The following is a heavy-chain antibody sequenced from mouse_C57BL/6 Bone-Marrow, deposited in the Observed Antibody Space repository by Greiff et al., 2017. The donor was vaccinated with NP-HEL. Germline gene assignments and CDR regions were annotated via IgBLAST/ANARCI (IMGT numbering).Heavy chain of an antibody. J-gene: IGHJ4*01. CDR1: GFSLTSYG. CDR2: IWRGGST. V-gene: IGHV2-5*01. CDR3: AKRNYGLYYAMDY. Sequence: VKLVESGPGLVQPSQSLSITCTVSGFSLTSYGVHWVRQSPGKGLEWLGVIWRGGSTDYNAAFMSRLSITKDNSKSQVFFKMNSLQADDTAIYYCAKRNYGLYYAMDYWGQGTSVTVSS. D-gene: IGHD1-1*01.